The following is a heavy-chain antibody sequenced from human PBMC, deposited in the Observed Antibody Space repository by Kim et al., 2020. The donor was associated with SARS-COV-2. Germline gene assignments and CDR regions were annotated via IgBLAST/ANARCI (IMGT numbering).Heavy chain of an antibody. CDR3: ARASLYYYYYGMDV. D-gene: IGHD6-6*01. V-gene: IGHV4-31*02. J-gene: IGHJ6*02. Sequence: NPSPKSRVTISVATSKNQFSRKLSSVTAADTAVYYCARASLYYYYYGMDVWGQGTTVTVSS.